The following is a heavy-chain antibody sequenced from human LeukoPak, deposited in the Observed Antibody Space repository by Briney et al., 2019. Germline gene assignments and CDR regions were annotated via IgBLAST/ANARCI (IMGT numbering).Heavy chain of an antibody. V-gene: IGHV4-30-4*01. J-gene: IGHJ4*02. CDR1: GGSISSGDYY. CDR3: AREPYDYVWGSYPVGYFDY. D-gene: IGHD3-16*02. Sequence: SETLSLTCTVSGGSISSGDYYWSWIRQPPGKGLEWIGYIYYSGSTYYNPSLKSRVTISVDTSKNQFSLKLSSVTAADTAVYYCAREPYDYVWGSYPVGYFDYWGQGTLVTASS. CDR2: IYYSGST.